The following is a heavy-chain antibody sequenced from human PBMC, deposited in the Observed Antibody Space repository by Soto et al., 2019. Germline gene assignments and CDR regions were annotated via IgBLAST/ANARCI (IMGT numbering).Heavy chain of an antibody. D-gene: IGHD2-2*01. Sequence: SETLSLTCNVSGGSVSNYFWSWIRQPPGKGLEWIGYIYFTGSTEYNPTLKSRVTTSVDTSKNQFSLKLTSVTAADTAVYFCARGTQVPSARRYYFDSWGQGTLVTVSS. V-gene: IGHV4-59*02. J-gene: IGHJ4*02. CDR3: ARGTQVPSARRYYFDS. CDR1: GGSVSNYF. CDR2: IYFTGST.